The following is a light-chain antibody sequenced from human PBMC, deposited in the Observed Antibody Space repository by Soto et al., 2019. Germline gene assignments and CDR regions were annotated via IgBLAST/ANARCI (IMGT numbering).Light chain of an antibody. CDR1: SSDVGGYNY. CDR3: NSYTSSSTYV. CDR2: DVS. J-gene: IGLJ1*01. Sequence: QSVLTQPASVSGSPGQSITISCTGTSSDVGGYNYVSWYQQHPGKAPKLVIYDVSNRPSGVSNRFSGSKSGNTASLTISGLQAEDEADYYCNSYTSSSTYVFGPGTKVTV. V-gene: IGLV2-14*01.